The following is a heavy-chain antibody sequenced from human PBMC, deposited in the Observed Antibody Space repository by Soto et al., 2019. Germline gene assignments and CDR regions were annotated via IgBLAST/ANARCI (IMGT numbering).Heavy chain of an antibody. D-gene: IGHD6-13*01. CDR2: ISYDGSNK. CDR1: GFTFSSYG. CDR3: AKSPEQFEQQLVFYDY. J-gene: IGHJ4*02. Sequence: PGGSLRLSCAASGFTFSSYGMHWVRQAPGKGLEWVAVISYDGSNKYYADSVKGRFTISRDNSKNTLYLQMNSLRAEDTAVYYCAKSPEQFEQQLVFYDYWGQGTLVTVSS. V-gene: IGHV3-30*18.